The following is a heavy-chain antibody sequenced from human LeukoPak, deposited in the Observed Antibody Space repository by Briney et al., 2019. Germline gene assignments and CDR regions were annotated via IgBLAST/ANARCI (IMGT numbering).Heavy chain of an antibody. CDR2: IKSKTEGGAT. CDR3: TTEKTYGNYRGPFQH. D-gene: IGHD4-11*01. J-gene: IGHJ1*01. CDR1: GFTFSNAW. Sequence: GGSLRLSCAASGFTFSNAWMSWVRQAPGKGLEWVGRIKSKTEGGATDYAAPVKGRFTIARDDSKNTLYLQINSLKTEDTAVYYCTTEKTYGNYRGPFQHWGQGTLVTVSS. V-gene: IGHV3-15*01.